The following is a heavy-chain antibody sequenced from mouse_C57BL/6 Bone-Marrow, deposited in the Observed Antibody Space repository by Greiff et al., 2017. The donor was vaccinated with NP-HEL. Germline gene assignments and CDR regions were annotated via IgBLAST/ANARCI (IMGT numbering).Heavy chain of an antibody. J-gene: IGHJ2*01. CDR2: IDPENGDT. Sequence: EVQLQQSGAELVRPGASVKLSCTASGFNIKDDYMHWVKQRPEQGLEWIGWIDPENGDTEYASKFQGKATITADTSSNTAYLQLSSLTSEDTAVYYCTTWDYYGSSPLYFDYWGQGTTLTVSS. V-gene: IGHV14-4*01. D-gene: IGHD1-1*01. CDR1: GFNIKDDY. CDR3: TTWDYYGSSPLYFDY.